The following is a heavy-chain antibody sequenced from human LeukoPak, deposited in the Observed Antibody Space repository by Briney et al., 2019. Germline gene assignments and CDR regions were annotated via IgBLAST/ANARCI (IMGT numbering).Heavy chain of an antibody. CDR2: IWYDGSNK. CDR3: ARVAYDSSGSWDY. Sequence: HAGGSLRLSCAAPGFTFSSYGVHWVRQAPGKGLEWVAVIWYDGSNKYYADSVKGRFTISRDNSKNTLYLQMNSLRAEDTAVYYCARVAYDSSGSWDYWGQGTLVTVSS. V-gene: IGHV3-33*01. D-gene: IGHD3-22*01. CDR1: GFTFSSYG. J-gene: IGHJ4*02.